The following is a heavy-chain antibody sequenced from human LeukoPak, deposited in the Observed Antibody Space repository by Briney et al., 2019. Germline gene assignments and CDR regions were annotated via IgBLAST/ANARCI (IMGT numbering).Heavy chain of an antibody. J-gene: IGHJ4*02. CDR2: ISSSSSYI. V-gene: IGHV3-21*01. CDR1: GFTFSSYS. CDR3: ARGSSSCFDY. D-gene: IGHD2-2*01. Sequence: GGSLRLSCAASGFTFSSYSMSWVLQAPGKGLEWVSSISSSSSYIYYADSVKGRFTISRDNAKNSLYLQMNSLRAEDTAVYYCARGSSSCFDYWGQGTLVTVSS.